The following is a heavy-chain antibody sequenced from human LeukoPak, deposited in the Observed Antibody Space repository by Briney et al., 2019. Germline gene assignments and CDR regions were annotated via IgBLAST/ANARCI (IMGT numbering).Heavy chain of an antibody. CDR2: ISWNSCSI. CDR1: GFTFDDYA. D-gene: IGHD2-2*02. V-gene: IGHV3-9*01. Sequence: GGSLRLSCAASGFTFDDYAMHWVRQAPGKGREWVSGISWNSCSIGYADSVNGPFTISRDNAKNSLYLQMNILRAEDTALYYCAKAICSSTSCYKGMDVWGQGTTVTVSS. CDR3: AKAICSSTSCYKGMDV. J-gene: IGHJ6*02.